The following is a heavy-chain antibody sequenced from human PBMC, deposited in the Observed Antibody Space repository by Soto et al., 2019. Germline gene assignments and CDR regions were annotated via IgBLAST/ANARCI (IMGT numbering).Heavy chain of an antibody. CDR2: ISYDGSNK. V-gene: IGHV3-30*18. CDR1: GFTFSSYG. Sequence: QVQLVESGGGVVQPGRSLRLSCAASGFTFSSYGMHWVRQAPGKGLEWVAVISYDGSNKYYADSVKGRFTISRDNSKNTLYLQMNSLRAEDTAVYYCAKARRRDGYNPSDYWGQGTLVTVSS. J-gene: IGHJ4*02. D-gene: IGHD5-12*01. CDR3: AKARRRDGYNPSDY.